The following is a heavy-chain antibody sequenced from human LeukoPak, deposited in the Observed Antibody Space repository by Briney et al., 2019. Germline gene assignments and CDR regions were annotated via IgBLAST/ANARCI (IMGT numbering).Heavy chain of an antibody. CDR2: MNPNSGNT. D-gene: IGHD4-17*01. V-gene: IGHV1-8*01. J-gene: IGHJ6*02. CDR3: ARDHFHTVTWSYYYYYGMDV. Sequence: ASVKVSCKASGYTFTSYDINWVRQATGQGLEWMGWMNPNSGNTGYAQKFQGRVTMTRNTSISTAYMELSRLRSDDTAVYYCARDHFHTVTWSYYYYYGMDVWGQGTTVTVSS. CDR1: GYTFTSYD.